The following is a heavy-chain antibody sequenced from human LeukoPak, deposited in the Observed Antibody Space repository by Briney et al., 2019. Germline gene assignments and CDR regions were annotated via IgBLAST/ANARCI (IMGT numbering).Heavy chain of an antibody. D-gene: IGHD3-10*01. CDR1: GYTFTSYA. CDR2: INTNTGNP. CDR3: ARANLWFGELGWIDP. V-gene: IGHV7-4-1*02. J-gene: IGHJ5*02. Sequence: ASVKVSCKASGYTFTSYAMNWVRQAPGQGLEWMEWINTNTGNPTYAQGFTGRFVFSLDTSVSTAYLQISSLKADDTAVYYCARANLWFGELGWIDPWGQGTLVTVSS.